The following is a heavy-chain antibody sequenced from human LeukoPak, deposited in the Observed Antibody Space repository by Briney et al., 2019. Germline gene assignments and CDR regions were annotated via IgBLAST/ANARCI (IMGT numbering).Heavy chain of an antibody. D-gene: IGHD6-13*01. CDR3: ARGQQLVGDY. CDR2: IYSGGST. Sequence: GGFLRLSCAASGFTVSSSYMTWVRQAPGKGLEWVSVIYSGGSTYYADSVKGRFAISRDNSKNTGYLQMNSLRAEDTAVYYCARGQQLVGDYWGQGTLVTVSS. V-gene: IGHV3-53*01. J-gene: IGHJ4*02. CDR1: GFTVSSSY.